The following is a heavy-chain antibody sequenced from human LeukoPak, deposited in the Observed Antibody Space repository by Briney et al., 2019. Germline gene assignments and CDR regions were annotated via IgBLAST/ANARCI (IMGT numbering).Heavy chain of an antibody. J-gene: IGHJ4*02. V-gene: IGHV3-23*01. CDR1: GFTFSSYA. CDR2: ISGSGGST. Sequence: PGGSLRLSCAASGFTFSSYAMSWVRQAPGKGLEWVSAISGSGGSTYYADSVKGRFTISRDNSKNTLFLQMNSLRAEDTAVYYCAKVIVVVITVFDYWGQGTLVTVSS. CDR3: AKVIVVVITVFDY. D-gene: IGHD3-22*01.